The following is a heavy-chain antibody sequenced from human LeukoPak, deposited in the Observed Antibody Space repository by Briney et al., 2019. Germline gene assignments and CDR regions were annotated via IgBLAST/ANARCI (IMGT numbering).Heavy chain of an antibody. CDR3: AREGLPDYYYYYGMDV. J-gene: IGHJ6*02. CDR1: GFTFSSYA. V-gene: IGHV3-30-3*01. CDR2: ISYDGSNK. Sequence: GGSLRLSCAASGFTFSSYAMHWVRQAPGKGLEWVAVISYDGSNKYYADSVKGRFTFSRDNSKNTLYLQMNSLRAEDTAVYYCAREGLPDYYYYYGMDVWGQGTTVTVSS.